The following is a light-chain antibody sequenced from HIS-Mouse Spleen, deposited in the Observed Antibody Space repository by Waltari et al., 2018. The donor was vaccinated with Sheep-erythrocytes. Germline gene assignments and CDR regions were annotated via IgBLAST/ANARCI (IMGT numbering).Light chain of an antibody. CDR1: QSISSW. CDR2: KES. Sequence: DIQMTQSPSTLSASVGDRVTITCRASQSISSWLAWYQQKPGKAPKHLIYKESSLESGVPSRFSGSGSGTEFTLTISSLQPDDFATYYCQQYNSYSWTFGQGTKVEIK. CDR3: QQYNSYSWT. V-gene: IGKV1-5*03. J-gene: IGKJ1*01.